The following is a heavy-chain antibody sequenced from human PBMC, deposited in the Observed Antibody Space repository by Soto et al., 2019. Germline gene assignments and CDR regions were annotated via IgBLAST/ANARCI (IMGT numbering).Heavy chain of an antibody. CDR3: AKAHSGYEPLGMDD. J-gene: IGHJ6*02. V-gene: IGHV4-61*01. CDR1: GGSVSSGSYY. D-gene: IGHD5-12*01. Sequence: QVQLQESGPGLVKPSETLAVTCTVSGGSVSSGSYYWSWIRQPPGKGREWVGCISDTGSGDYNPSLKSRVTISGDTAKRQLSLKLNCVTAEDTAVYYCAKAHSGYEPLGMDDWGQGTTVTVSS. CDR2: ISDTGSG.